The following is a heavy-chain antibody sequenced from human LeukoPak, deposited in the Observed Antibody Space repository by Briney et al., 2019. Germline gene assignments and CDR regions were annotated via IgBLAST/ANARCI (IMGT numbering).Heavy chain of an antibody. CDR3: ARDGPVEMATIWDPNLLDY. CDR2: INPSGGST. Sequence: ASVKVSCKASGYTFTSYYMHWVRQATGQGLEWMGIINPSGGSTSYAQKFQGRVTMTRDTSPSTVYMELSSLRSEDTAVYYCARDGPVEMATIWDPNLLDYWGQGTLVTVSS. V-gene: IGHV1-46*01. CDR1: GYTFTSYY. J-gene: IGHJ4*02. D-gene: IGHD5-24*01.